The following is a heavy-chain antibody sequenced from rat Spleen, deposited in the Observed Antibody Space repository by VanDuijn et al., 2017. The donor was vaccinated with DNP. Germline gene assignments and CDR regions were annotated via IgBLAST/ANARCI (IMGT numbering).Heavy chain of an antibody. D-gene: IGHD4-2*01. Sequence: VQLQESGPGLVKPSQSLSLTCSVTGYSITSNYWAWIRKFPGNKMEWTGYISYSGSTSYNPSLKSRISITRDTSKNQFFLQLNSVTTEDTATYYCATGGAGIWFAYWGQGTLVTVSS. CDR2: ISYSGST. CDR1: GYSITSNY. J-gene: IGHJ3*01. V-gene: IGHV3-1*01. CDR3: ATGGAGIWFAY.